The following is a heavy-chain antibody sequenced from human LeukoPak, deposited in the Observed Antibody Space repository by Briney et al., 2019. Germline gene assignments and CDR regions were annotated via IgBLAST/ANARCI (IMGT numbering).Heavy chain of an antibody. D-gene: IGHD3-22*01. V-gene: IGHV4-59*01. CDR3: ARGSDSSGYYYYYGMDV. CDR2: IYYSGST. J-gene: IGHJ6*02. CDR1: GGSISSYY. Sequence: PSETLSLTCTVSGGSISSYYWSWIRQPPGKGLEWIGYIYYSGSTNYNPSLKSRVTISVDTSKNQFSLKLSSVTAADTAVYYCARGSDSSGYYYYYGMDVWGQGTTVTVSS.